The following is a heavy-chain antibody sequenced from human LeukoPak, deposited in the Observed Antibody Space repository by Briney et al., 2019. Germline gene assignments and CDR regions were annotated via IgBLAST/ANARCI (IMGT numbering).Heavy chain of an antibody. Sequence: PGGSLRLSCAASGFTVSSNYMSWVRQAPGKGLEWVSVIYSGGSTYYADSVKGRFTISRDNSKNTLYIQMSSLRAEDTAVYYCARDSSGPLGIWGQGTMVTVSS. D-gene: IGHD3-22*01. V-gene: IGHV3-66*01. CDR1: GFTVSSNY. CDR3: ARDSSGPLGI. CDR2: IYSGGST. J-gene: IGHJ3*02.